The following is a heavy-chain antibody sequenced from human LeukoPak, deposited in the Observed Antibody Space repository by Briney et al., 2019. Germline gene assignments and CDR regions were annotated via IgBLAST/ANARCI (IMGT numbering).Heavy chain of an antibody. CDR3: AKDSEPPAMWTLYYFDY. D-gene: IGHD2-2*01. CDR2: ISGSGGST. CDR1: GFTFSSYA. Sequence: PGGSLRLSCAASGFTFSSYAMSWVRQAPGKGLEWVSAISGSGGSTYYADSVKGRFIISRDNSKNTLYLQMNSLRAEDTAVYYCAKDSEPPAMWTLYYFDYWGQGTLVTVSS. J-gene: IGHJ4*02. V-gene: IGHV3-23*01.